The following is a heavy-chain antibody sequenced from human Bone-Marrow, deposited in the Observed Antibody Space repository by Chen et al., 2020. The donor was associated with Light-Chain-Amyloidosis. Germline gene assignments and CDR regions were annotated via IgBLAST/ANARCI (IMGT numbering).Heavy chain of an antibody. V-gene: IGHV3-23*01. CDR2: ISGSGGST. Sequence: EVQLLEHGGGLVQPGGSLRLSCEASGFPFSSSALTWVRQAPGKGLEWVSTISGSGGSTYYADSVKGRFTIARDNSKNTLYLQMNSLRAEDTAVYYCANTGGAVNPYFYYYYMDVWGRGTTVTVSS. J-gene: IGHJ6*03. CDR3: ANTGGAVNPYFYYYYMDV. CDR1: GFPFSSSA. D-gene: IGHD3-10*01.